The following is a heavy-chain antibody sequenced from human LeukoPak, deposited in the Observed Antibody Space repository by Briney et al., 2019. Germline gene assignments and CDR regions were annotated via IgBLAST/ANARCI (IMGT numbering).Heavy chain of an antibody. CDR1: GGSFSGYY. Sequence: SETLSLTCAVYGGSFSGYYWSWIRQPPGKGLEWIGEINHSGSTHYNPSLKSRVTISVDTSKNQFSLKLSSVTAADTAVYYCASSGWSFDNWGQGTLVTVSS. CDR3: ASSGWSFDN. CDR2: INHSGST. V-gene: IGHV4-34*01. J-gene: IGHJ4*02. D-gene: IGHD6-19*01.